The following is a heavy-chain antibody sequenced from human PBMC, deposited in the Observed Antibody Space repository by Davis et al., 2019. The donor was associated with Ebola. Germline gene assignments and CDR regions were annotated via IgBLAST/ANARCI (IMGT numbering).Heavy chain of an antibody. CDR1: RFTFSTSA. D-gene: IGHD6-6*01. CDR3: TTPGKSSSVDY. J-gene: IGHJ4*02. V-gene: IGHV3-73*01. CDR2: IRSKANSYAT. Sequence: GESLKISCAASRFTFSTSAMHCARPASGQVLEWVGRIRSKANSYATAYAVSVKGRFTISRDDSKNTAYLQMNSRKTEDTAVYYCTTPGKSSSVDYWGQGTLVTVSS.